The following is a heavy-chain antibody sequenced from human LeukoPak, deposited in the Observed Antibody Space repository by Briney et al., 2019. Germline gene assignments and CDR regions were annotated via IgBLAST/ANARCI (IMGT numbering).Heavy chain of an antibody. D-gene: IGHD6-19*01. J-gene: IGHJ4*02. CDR2: ISAYNGNT. CDR3: ARVLKPYSSGWPFDY. Sequence: GASVKVSCKASGYTFTSYGISWVRQAPGQGLEWMGWISAYNGNTNYAQKLQGRVTMTTDTSTSTAYMELRSLRSDDTAVYYCARVLKPYSSGWPFDYWGQGTLVTVSS. CDR1: GYTFTSYG. V-gene: IGHV1-18*01.